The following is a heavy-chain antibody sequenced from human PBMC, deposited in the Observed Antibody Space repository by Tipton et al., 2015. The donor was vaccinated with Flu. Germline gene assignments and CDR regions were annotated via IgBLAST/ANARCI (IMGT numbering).Heavy chain of an antibody. CDR2: IIPIFGTA. V-gene: IGHV1-69*06. Sequence: QSGPEVKKPGSSVKVSCKASGGTFSSYAISWVRQAPGQGLEWMGGIIPIFGTANYAQKFQGRVTITADKSTSTAYMELSSLRSEDTAVYYCARGKEVGASSMYYFDYWGQGALVTVSS. CDR3: ARGKEVGASSMYYFDY. J-gene: IGHJ4*02. D-gene: IGHD1-26*01. CDR1: GGTFSSYA.